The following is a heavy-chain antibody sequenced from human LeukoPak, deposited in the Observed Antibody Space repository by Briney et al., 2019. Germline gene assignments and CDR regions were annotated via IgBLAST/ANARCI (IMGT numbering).Heavy chain of an antibody. J-gene: IGHJ6*02. CDR1: GFTFASSA. CDR3: AADLAFYGMDV. V-gene: IGHV1-58*02. CDR2: IVVGSGNT. D-gene: IGHD3-16*01. Sequence: SVKVSCKASGFTFASSAIQWVRQARGQRLEWIGWIVVGSGNTNYAQKFQERVTITRDMSTSTAYMELSSLRSEDTAVYYCAADLAFYGMDVWGQGTTVTVSS.